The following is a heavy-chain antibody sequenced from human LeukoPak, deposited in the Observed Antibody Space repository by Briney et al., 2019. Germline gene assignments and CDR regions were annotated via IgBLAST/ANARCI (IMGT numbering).Heavy chain of an antibody. V-gene: IGHV3-9*01. CDR2: ISWNSGSI. Sequence: SLRLSCAASGFTFDDYAMHWVRQAPGKGLEWVSGISWNSGSIGYADSVKGRFTISRDNAKNSLYLQMNSLRAEDTALYYCAKDSEWELLYYFDYWGQGTLVTVSS. J-gene: IGHJ4*02. D-gene: IGHD1-26*01. CDR3: AKDSEWELLYYFDY. CDR1: GFTFDDYA.